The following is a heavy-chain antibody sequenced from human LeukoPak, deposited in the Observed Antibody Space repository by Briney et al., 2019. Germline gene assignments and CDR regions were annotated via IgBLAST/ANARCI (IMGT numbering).Heavy chain of an antibody. CDR3: ARGHYDFWSGYRPKDPFDP. CDR2: INHSGST. D-gene: IGHD3-3*01. CDR1: GGSFSGYY. J-gene: IGHJ5*02. Sequence: PSETLSLTCAVYGGSFSGYYWSWIRQPPGKGLEWIGEINHSGSTNYNPSLKSRVTISVDTSKNQFSLKLSSVTAADTAVYYCARGHYDFWSGYRPKDPFDPWGQGTLVTVS. V-gene: IGHV4-34*01.